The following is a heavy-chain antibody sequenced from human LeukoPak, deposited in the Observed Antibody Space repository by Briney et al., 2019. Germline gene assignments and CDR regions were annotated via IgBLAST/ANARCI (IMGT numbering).Heavy chain of an antibody. CDR1: GYTLTELS. Sequence: ASVKVSCKVSGYTLTELSMHWVRQAPGKGLEWMGGFDPEDGETIYAQKFQGRVTMTEDTSTDTAYMELSSLRSEDTAVYYCATASPVGYSYGYGGAYYFDYWGQGTLVTVSS. CDR2: FDPEDGET. V-gene: IGHV1-24*01. CDR3: ATASPVGYSYGYGGAYYFDY. D-gene: IGHD5-18*01. J-gene: IGHJ4*02.